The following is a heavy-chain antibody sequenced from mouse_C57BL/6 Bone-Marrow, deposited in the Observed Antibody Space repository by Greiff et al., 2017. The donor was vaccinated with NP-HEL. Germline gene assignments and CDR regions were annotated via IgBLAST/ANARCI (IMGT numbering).Heavy chain of an antibody. CDR2: IWSGGST. D-gene: IGHD2-3*01. J-gene: IGHJ1*03. Sequence: QVQLKESGPGLVQPSQSLSITCTVSGFSLTSYGVHRVRQSPGKGLEWLGVIWSGGSTDYNAAFISRLSISKDNSKSQVFFKMNSLQADDTAIYYCARGWLLLYWYFDVWGTGTTVTVSS. CDR1: GFSLTSYG. CDR3: ARGWLLLYWYFDV. V-gene: IGHV2-2*01.